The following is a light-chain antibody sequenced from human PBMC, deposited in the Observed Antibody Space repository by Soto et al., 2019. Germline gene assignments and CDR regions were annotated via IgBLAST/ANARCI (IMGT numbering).Light chain of an antibody. CDR1: SSDIGGYNY. CDR2: DVS. Sequence: QSVLTQPASVSGSPGQSITISCTGTSSDIGGYNYVSWYQQHPGKAPKLMIYDVSNRPSGVSNRFSGSKSGNTASLTISGRQAEDEADYYCSSQSVSSTLVFGGGTKVTVL. J-gene: IGLJ2*01. CDR3: SSQSVSSTLV. V-gene: IGLV2-14*01.